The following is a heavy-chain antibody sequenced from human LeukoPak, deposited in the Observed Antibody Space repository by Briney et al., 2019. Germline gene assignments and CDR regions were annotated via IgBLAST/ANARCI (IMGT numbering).Heavy chain of an antibody. D-gene: IGHD3-16*01. V-gene: IGHV4-59*01. CDR2: IYYSGST. CDR1: GGSISSYY. Sequence: SQTLSLTCTVSGGSISSYYWSWIRQPPGKGLERIGYIYYSGSTNYNPSLKSRVAISVDTSKNQFSLKLSSVTAADTAVYYCASLFGGVIAFDYWGQGTLVTVSS. CDR3: ASLFGGVIAFDY. J-gene: IGHJ4*02.